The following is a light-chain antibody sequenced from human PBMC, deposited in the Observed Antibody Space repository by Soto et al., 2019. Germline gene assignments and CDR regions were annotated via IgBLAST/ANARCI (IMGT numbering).Light chain of an antibody. Sequence: EIVLPQSPATLSLSPGERATLSCRASQSVNSFLAMYKQKPGQAPRLLIYEGSNRATGIPARFRGSGSGTDFTLTISSLVPKDLAVYYCQQVGTFGQGTRLEIK. V-gene: IGKV3-11*01. CDR2: EGS. J-gene: IGKJ5*01. CDR1: QSVNSF. CDR3: QQVGT.